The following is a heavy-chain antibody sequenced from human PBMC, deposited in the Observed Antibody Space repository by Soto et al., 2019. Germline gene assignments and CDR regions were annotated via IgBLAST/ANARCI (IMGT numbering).Heavy chain of an antibody. Sequence: SETLSLTCAVYGGSFSGHSWSWIRQPPGKGLEWIGEINHRANTNYNPSLKSRVTISVDTSKNQFSLKLSSVTAADTAVYYCARDKGWNLNWFDPWGQGTLVTVSS. CDR2: INHRANT. V-gene: IGHV4-34*01. CDR1: GGSFSGHS. D-gene: IGHD1-1*01. J-gene: IGHJ5*02. CDR3: ARDKGWNLNWFDP.